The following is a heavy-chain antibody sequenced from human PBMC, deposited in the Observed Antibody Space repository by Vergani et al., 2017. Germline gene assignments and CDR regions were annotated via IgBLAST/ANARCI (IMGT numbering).Heavy chain of an antibody. V-gene: IGHV3-7*01. D-gene: IGHD3-10*01. Sequence: VQLVESGGGLVKPGGSLRLSCAASGFTFSSYWMSWVRQAPGKGLEWVANIKQDGSEKYYVDSVKGRFTISRDNAKNSLYLQMNSLRAEDTAVYYCASQLLWFGDGAFDIWGQGTMVTVSS. CDR3: ASQLLWFGDGAFDI. CDR1: GFTFSSYW. CDR2: IKQDGSEK. J-gene: IGHJ3*02.